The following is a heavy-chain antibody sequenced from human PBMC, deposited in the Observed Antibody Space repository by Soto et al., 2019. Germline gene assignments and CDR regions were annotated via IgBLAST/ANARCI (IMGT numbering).Heavy chain of an antibody. D-gene: IGHD5-18*01. V-gene: IGHV4-39*07. CDR1: GGSISSSSYY. J-gene: IGHJ4*02. CDR3: ALSRYSYGPEHNFDY. CDR2: VYYTGTT. Sequence: SETLSLTCTVSGGSISSSSYYWGWIRQSPGKGLEWIGSVYYTGTTYYNPSLKSRVTISVDTSKNQFSLKLSSVTAADTAVYYCALSRYSYGPEHNFDYWGQGTLVTVSS.